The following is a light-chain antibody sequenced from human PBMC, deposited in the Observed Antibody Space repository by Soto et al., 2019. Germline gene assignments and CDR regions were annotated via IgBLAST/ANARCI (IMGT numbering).Light chain of an antibody. Sequence: EIVLTQSPGTLSLSPGERSTLSSMSIQSVSSRYLAWYQQKPGQAPRLLIYGASSSATGIPDRFSGSGSGTDFTLTISRLEPEDFAVYYCQQYGSSPKGTFGQGTRLEI. CDR2: GAS. CDR3: QQYGSSPKGT. CDR1: QSVSSRY. V-gene: IGKV3-20*01. J-gene: IGKJ5*01.